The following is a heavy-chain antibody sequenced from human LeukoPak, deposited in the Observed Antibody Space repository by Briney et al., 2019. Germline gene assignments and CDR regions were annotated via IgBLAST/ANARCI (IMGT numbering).Heavy chain of an antibody. CDR3: AKDLHSSGWLSNAFDI. D-gene: IGHD6-19*01. J-gene: IGHJ3*02. Sequence: GGSLRLSCAASGFTFSSYGMHWVRQAPGKGLEWVAFIRYDGSNKYYADSVKGRFTISRDNSKNTLYLQMNSLRAEDTAVYYCAKDLHSSGWLSNAFDIWGQGTMVTVSS. CDR2: IRYDGSNK. V-gene: IGHV3-30*02. CDR1: GFTFSSYG.